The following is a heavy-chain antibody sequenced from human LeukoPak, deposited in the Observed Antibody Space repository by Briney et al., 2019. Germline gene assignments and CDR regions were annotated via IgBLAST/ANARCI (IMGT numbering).Heavy chain of an antibody. Sequence: PSETLSLTCAVYGGSFSGYYWSWIRQPPGKGLEWIGYIYYSGSTYYNPSLKSRVMISVDTSKNQFSLKLSSVTAADTAVYYCARGRDIWGQGTMVTVS. CDR1: GGSFSGYY. V-gene: IGHV4-30-4*01. CDR3: ARGRDI. CDR2: IYYSGST. J-gene: IGHJ3*02.